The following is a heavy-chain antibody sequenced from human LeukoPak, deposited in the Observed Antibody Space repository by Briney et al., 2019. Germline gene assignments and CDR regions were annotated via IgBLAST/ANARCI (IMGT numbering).Heavy chain of an antibody. J-gene: IGHJ3*02. Sequence: QPGGSLRLSCAASGFTFSNYEMHWVRLVLGKGLECVSAIGIAGNTFYAGSVKGRFTISRENAKNSFHLQLNSLGAGDTAVYYCAREGSLSSSDAFDIWGQGTMVTVSS. CDR2: IGIAGNT. V-gene: IGHV3-13*01. CDR1: GFTFSNYE. D-gene: IGHD6-6*01. CDR3: AREGSLSSSDAFDI.